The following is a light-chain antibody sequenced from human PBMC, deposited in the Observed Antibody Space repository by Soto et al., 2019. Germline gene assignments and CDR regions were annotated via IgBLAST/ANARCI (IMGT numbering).Light chain of an antibody. CDR2: DVS. J-gene: IGLJ2*01. CDR1: SNDVGGYNF. V-gene: IGLV2-11*01. CDR3: SSYAGSYTLV. Sequence: QSVLTQPRSVSGSPGQSVTISCTGTSNDVGGYNFVSWYQQHPGKVPKLFIYDVSRRPSGVPDRFSGSKSGNTASLTISGLQAEDEAAYYCSSYAGSYTLVFGGGTKLTVL.